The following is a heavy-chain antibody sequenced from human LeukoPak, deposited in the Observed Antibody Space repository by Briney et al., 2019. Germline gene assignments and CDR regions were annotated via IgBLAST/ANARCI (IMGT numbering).Heavy chain of an antibody. CDR1: GFTFSSYG. D-gene: IGHD2-8*01. CDR3: AKDRCSNGIGCYYYYMDV. Sequence: GGSLRLSCAASGFTFSSYGMHWVRQAPGKGLEWVAYIQYDGSNEQYADSVKGRFSISRDSSKNILYLQMNSLRAEDTAVYYCAKDRCSNGIGCYYYYMDVWGKGTTVTVSS. V-gene: IGHV3-30*02. J-gene: IGHJ6*03. CDR2: IQYDGSNE.